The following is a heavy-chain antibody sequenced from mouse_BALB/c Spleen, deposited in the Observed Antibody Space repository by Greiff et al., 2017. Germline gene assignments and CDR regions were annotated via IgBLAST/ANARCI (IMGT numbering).Heavy chain of an antibody. CDR1: GFTFTDYY. CDR3: ARKRDAMDY. Sequence: EVKVVESGGGLVQPGGSLRLSCATSGFTFTDYYMSWVRQPPGKALEWLGFIRNKANGYTTEYSASVKGRFTISRDNSQSILYLQMNTLRAEDSATYYCARKRDAMDYWGQGTSVTVSS. CDR2: IRNKANGYTT. V-gene: IGHV7-3*02. J-gene: IGHJ4*01.